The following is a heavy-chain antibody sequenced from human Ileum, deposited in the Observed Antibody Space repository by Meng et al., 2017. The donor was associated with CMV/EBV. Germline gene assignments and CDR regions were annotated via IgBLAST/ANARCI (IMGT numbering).Heavy chain of an antibody. CDR2: ISYDGSHK. V-gene: IGHV3-30*01. CDR1: GFIFSTYA. D-gene: IGHD5-12*01. CDR3: AREAFSGGYDDGFDP. J-gene: IGHJ5*02. Sequence: LSLTCAASGFIFSTYAMHWVRQAPGKGLEWVAVISYDGSHKYYADSVKGRFTISKDNSNNTLYLQMNSLRADDTAVYYCAREAFSGGYDDGFDPWGQGTLVTVS.